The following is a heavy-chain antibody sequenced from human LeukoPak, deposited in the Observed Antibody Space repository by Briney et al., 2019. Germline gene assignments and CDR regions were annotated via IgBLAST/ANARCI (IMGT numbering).Heavy chain of an antibody. Sequence: SVKVSCKASGGTFSSYATSWVRQAPGQGLEWMGRIIPILGIANYAQKFQGRVTITADKSTSTAYMELSSLRSEDTAVYYCASRYCSSTSCYSFYYYYGMDVWGQGTTVTVSS. CDR2: IIPILGIA. CDR3: ASRYCSSTSCYSFYYYYGMDV. V-gene: IGHV1-69*04. J-gene: IGHJ6*02. D-gene: IGHD2-2*01. CDR1: GGTFSSYA.